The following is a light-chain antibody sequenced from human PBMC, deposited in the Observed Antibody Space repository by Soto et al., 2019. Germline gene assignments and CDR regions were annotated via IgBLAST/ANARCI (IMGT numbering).Light chain of an antibody. Sequence: QSVRTQPPSVSGAPGQRVTISCTGSSSNIGAGYDVHWYQQLPGTAPKFLIYGNSNRPSGVPDRFSGSKSGTSASLAITGLQAEDEADYYCQSYDSSLSGSVFGGGTKVTVL. CDR3: QSYDSSLSGSV. CDR2: GNS. V-gene: IGLV1-40*01. CDR1: SSNIGAGYD. J-gene: IGLJ2*01.